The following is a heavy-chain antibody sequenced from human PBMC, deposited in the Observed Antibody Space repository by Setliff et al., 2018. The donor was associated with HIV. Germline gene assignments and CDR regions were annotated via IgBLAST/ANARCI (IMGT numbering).Heavy chain of an antibody. CDR2: INTGNGNT. CDR1: GYSFTNYA. CDR3: ASYDSSGPH. J-gene: IGHJ4*02. D-gene: IGHD3-22*01. Sequence: ASVKVSCKASGYSFTNYAMHWVRQAPGQRLEWMGWINTGNGNTKYSQKFQGRVTFTGDTSASTAYMEVSSLRSEDSAVYYCASYDSSGPHWGQGTLVTVSS. V-gene: IGHV1-3*04.